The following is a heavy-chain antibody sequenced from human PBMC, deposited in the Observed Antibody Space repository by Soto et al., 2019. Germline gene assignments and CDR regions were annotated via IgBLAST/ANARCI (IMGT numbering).Heavy chain of an antibody. J-gene: IGHJ5*01. CDR1: GYTFTDYY. D-gene: IGHD3-10*01. V-gene: IGHV1-2*02. CDR3: ARGDGSYYGSGSYYDS. CDR2: INPNSGGT. Sequence: QVQLVQSGAEVKKPGASLKVSCKASGYTFTDYYVHWVRQAPGQGLEWMGWINPNSGGTKTAQKFQGRVTVTRDTSISTAYMDLSRLRSDDTAVYYCARGDGSYYGSGSYYDSWGQGTLVTVSS.